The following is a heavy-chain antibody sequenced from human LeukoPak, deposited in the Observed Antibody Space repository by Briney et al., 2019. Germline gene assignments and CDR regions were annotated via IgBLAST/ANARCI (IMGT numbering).Heavy chain of an antibody. CDR3: ATTPSYSSSWWGYFDY. D-gene: IGHD6-13*01. CDR1: GFTFSSFL. Sequence: GGSLRLSCAASGFTFSSFLMHWVRQAPGKGLEWVSSISSSSSYIYYADSVKGRFTISRDNAKNSLYLQMNSLRAEDTAVYYCATTPSYSSSWWGYFDYWGQGTLVTVSS. CDR2: ISSSSSYI. V-gene: IGHV3-21*01. J-gene: IGHJ4*02.